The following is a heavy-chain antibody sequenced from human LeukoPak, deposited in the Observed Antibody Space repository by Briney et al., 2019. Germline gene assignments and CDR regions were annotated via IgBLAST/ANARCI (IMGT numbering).Heavy chain of an antibody. CDR2: ISAYNGNK. J-gene: IGHJ4*02. CDR1: GYTFTSYG. D-gene: IGHD3-22*01. Sequence: ASVKVSCKASGYTFTSYGISWVRQAPGQGLEWMGWISAYNGNKHNAQKLQGRVTMTIDTYTSKDDMELRSLRSDDTDVYYCAREGVYYYDSSGYYRFDYWGQGTLVTVSS. V-gene: IGHV1-18*01. CDR3: AREGVYYYDSSGYYRFDY.